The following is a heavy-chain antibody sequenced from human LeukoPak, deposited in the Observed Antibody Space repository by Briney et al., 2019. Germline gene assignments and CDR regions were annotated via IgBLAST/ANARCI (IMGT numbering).Heavy chain of an antibody. CDR2: IKQDGSEK. Sequence: GGSLRLSCAASGFTFSSYAMTWVRQAPGKGLEWVANIKQDGSEKYYVDSVKGRFTISRDSAKNSLYLQMNSLRAEDTAVYYCARVDTSHYDFWSGRPYYFDYWGQGTLVTVSS. J-gene: IGHJ4*02. CDR1: GFTFSSYA. V-gene: IGHV3-7*01. D-gene: IGHD3-3*01. CDR3: ARVDTSHYDFWSGRPYYFDY.